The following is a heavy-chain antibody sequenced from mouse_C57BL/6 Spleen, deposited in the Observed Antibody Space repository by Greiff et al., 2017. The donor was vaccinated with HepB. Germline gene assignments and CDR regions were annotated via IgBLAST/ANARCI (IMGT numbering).Heavy chain of an antibody. CDR1: GYAFSSYW. J-gene: IGHJ2*01. D-gene: IGHD2-1*01. V-gene: IGHV1-80*01. CDR2: IYPGDGDT. Sequence: QVQLQQSGAELVKPGASVKISCKASGYAFSSYWMNWVKQRPGKGLEWIGQIYPGDGDTNYNGKFKGKATLTADKSSSTAYMQLSSLTSEDSAVYFCARLLCSPYYFDYWGQGTTLTVSS. CDR3: ARLLCSPYYFDY.